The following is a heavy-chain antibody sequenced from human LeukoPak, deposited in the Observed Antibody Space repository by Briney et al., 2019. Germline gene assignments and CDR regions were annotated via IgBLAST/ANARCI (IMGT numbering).Heavy chain of an antibody. D-gene: IGHD5-24*01. CDR1: GFTFSTYE. CDR3: ARGGGMGHYYYYMDV. Sequence: GSLRLSCAASGFTFSTYEMNWIRQPPGRGLEWIGYIYYSGSTNYNPSLKSRVTISVDTSKNQFSLKLSSVTAADTAVYYCARGGGMGHYYYYMDVWGKGTTVTISS. CDR2: IYYSGST. J-gene: IGHJ6*03. V-gene: IGHV4-59*01.